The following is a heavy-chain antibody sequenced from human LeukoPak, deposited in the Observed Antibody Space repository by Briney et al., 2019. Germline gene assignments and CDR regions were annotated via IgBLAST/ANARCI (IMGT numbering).Heavy chain of an antibody. V-gene: IGHV1-69*13. J-gene: IGHJ6*03. D-gene: IGHD3-3*01. Sequence: ASVKVSCKASGGTFSSYAISWVRQAPGQGLEWMGGIIPIFGTANYAQKFQGRVTITADESTSTAYMELSSLRSEDTAVYYCARPHNPDFWSGYRYYYYMDVWGKGTTVTVSS. CDR2: IIPIFGTA. CDR1: GGTFSSYA. CDR3: ARPHNPDFWSGYRYYYYMDV.